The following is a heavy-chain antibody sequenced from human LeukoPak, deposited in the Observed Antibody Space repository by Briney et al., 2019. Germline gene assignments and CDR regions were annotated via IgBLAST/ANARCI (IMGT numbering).Heavy chain of an antibody. Sequence: KTSETLSLTCTVSGGSISTYYWSWLRQPPGRGLEWIGYIYYSGITDYSPSLKSRVTISIDTSKKQFSLKLSSVTAADTAVYYCARWDASRVAFDFWGQGTLVTVSS. CDR3: ARWDASRVAFDF. V-gene: IGHV4-59*01. CDR1: GGSISTYY. J-gene: IGHJ3*01. CDR2: IYYSGIT. D-gene: IGHD1-26*01.